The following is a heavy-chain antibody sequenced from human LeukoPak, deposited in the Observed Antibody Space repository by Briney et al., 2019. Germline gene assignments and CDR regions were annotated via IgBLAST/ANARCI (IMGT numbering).Heavy chain of an antibody. Sequence: PSETLSLTCAVYGGSFSGYYWSWIRQPPGKGLEWIGEINHSGSTNYNPSLKSRVTISVDTSKNQFSLKLSSVTAADTAVYYCARGEDSSGHHDYWGQGTLVTVSS. J-gene: IGHJ4*02. D-gene: IGHD3-22*01. CDR1: GGSFSGYY. CDR2: INHSGST. CDR3: ARGEDSSGHHDY. V-gene: IGHV4-34*01.